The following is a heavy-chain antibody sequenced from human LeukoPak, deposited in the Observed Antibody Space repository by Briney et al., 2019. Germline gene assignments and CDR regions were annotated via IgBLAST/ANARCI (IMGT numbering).Heavy chain of an antibody. CDR1: GYTFTAYY. J-gene: IGHJ5*02. CDR3: ARDPDYGPSNWFDP. D-gene: IGHD4-17*01. Sequence: ASVKVSCKASGYTFTAYYMHWVRPAPRQGGAWMGWINPNSGGTNYAQKFQGRVTMTRDTSISTVYMELSRLRSDDTAVYYCARDPDYGPSNWFDPWGQGTLVTVSS. V-gene: IGHV1-2*02. CDR2: INPNSGGT.